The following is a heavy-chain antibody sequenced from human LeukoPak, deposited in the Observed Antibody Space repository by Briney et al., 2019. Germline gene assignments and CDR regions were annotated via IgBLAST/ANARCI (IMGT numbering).Heavy chain of an antibody. J-gene: IGHJ3*02. CDR2: INHSGST. Sequence: SETLSLTCAVYGGSFSGYYWSWIRQPPGKGLEWIGEINHSGSTNYNPSLKSRVTIPVDTSKNQFSLKLSSVTAADTAVYYCASSPDSSGYNIWGQGTMVTVSS. CDR1: GGSFSGYY. V-gene: IGHV4-34*01. D-gene: IGHD3-22*01. CDR3: ASSPDSSGYNI.